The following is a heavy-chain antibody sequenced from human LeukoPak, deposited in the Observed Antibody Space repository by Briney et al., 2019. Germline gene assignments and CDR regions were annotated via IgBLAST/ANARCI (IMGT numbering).Heavy chain of an antibody. CDR1: GGSFSGYY. CDR3: ARSRDGSGSYYNDLDY. V-gene: IGHV4-34*01. Sequence: NASETVSLTCAVYGGSFSGYYWSWIRQPPGKGLEWIGEINHSGSTNYNPSLKSRVTISVDTSKNQFSLKLSSVTAADTAVYYCARSRDGSGSYYNDLDYWGQGTLVTVSS. D-gene: IGHD3-10*01. J-gene: IGHJ4*02. CDR2: INHSGST.